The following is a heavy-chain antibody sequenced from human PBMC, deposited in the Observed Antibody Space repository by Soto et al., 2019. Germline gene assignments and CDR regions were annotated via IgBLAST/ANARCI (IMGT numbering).Heavy chain of an antibody. J-gene: IGHJ4*02. CDR2: ISTYNDNA. CDR1: GYTFTNYG. V-gene: IGHV1-18*01. CDR3: ARTQGDCSGGRCYSRPSDY. D-gene: IGHD2-15*01. Sequence: QVHLVQSGAEVKKPGASVKVSCKASGYTFTNYGITWVRQAPGQGLEWMGWISTYNDNANHAQKLQGRVTMTTDTSTSTAYMELRGLRSDDTAIYYCARTQGDCSGGRCYSRPSDYWRQGTLVTVSS.